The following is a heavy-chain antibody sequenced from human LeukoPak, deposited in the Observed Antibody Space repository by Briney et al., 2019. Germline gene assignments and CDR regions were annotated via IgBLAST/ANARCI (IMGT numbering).Heavy chain of an antibody. J-gene: IGHJ4*02. D-gene: IGHD6-19*01. CDR1: GGSISSYY. CDR3: ARGVVVAGLRYYFDS. Sequence: SETLSLTCTVSGGSISSYYWSWIRQPAGKGLEWIGRIYSTGSTKYSPSLESRLTMSLDTSKDQFSLKLTSATAADTAVYYCARGVVVAGLRYYFDSWGQGSLVSVSS. CDR2: IYSTGST. V-gene: IGHV4-4*07.